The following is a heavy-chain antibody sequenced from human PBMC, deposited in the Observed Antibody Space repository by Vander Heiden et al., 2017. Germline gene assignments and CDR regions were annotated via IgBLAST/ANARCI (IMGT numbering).Heavy chain of an antibody. CDR3: ARAWDLVATPTPFDY. CDR1: GGSISSSSYY. CDR2: IYYSGST. Sequence: QLQLQESGPGLVKPSETLSLPCTASGGSISSSSYYWGWIRQRPGKGLEWIGSIYYSGSTYYNPSLKSRVTISVDTSKNQFSLKLSSVTAADTAVYYCARAWDLVATPTPFDYWGQGTLVTVSS. J-gene: IGHJ4*02. V-gene: IGHV4-39*01. D-gene: IGHD5-12*01.